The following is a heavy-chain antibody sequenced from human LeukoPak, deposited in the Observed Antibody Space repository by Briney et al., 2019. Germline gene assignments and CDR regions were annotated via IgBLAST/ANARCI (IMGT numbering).Heavy chain of an antibody. Sequence: SETLSLTCAVYGGSFSGYYWSWIRQPPGKGLEWIGEINHSGSTNYNPSLKSRVTISVDTSKNQFSLKLSSVTAADTAVYYCARETYYYDSSGYHTEAFDIWGQGTMVTVSS. CDR3: ARETYYYDSSGYHTEAFDI. CDR1: GGSFSGYY. J-gene: IGHJ3*02. CDR2: INHSGST. V-gene: IGHV4-34*01. D-gene: IGHD3-22*01.